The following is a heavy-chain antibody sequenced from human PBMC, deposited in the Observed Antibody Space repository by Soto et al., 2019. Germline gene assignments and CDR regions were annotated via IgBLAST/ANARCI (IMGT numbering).Heavy chain of an antibody. Sequence: GESLKISCKSYGYSFTTYWIGWVRQMPGKGLEWMGSIHPGESDIRYSPSFQGQVTISADRSITTAYLQWSSLKASDTAIYYCARHEATYHPFCGLDVWGQATTVTVSS. CDR2: IHPGESDI. CDR1: GYSFTTYW. D-gene: IGHD2-2*01. J-gene: IGHJ6*02. V-gene: IGHV5-51*01. CDR3: ARHEATYHPFCGLDV.